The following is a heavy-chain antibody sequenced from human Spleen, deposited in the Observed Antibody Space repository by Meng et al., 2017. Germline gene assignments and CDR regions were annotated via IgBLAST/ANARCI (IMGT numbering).Heavy chain of an antibody. Sequence: SETLSLTCTVSGGSISSSSYYWGWIRQPPGKGLEWIGSIYYSGSTYYNPSLKSRVTISVDTSKNQFSLKLSSVTAADTAVYYCARDQRIAVAAHYYYYGMDVWGQGTTVT. CDR2: IYYSGST. CDR3: ARDQRIAVAAHYYYYGMDV. CDR1: GGSISSSSYY. V-gene: IGHV4-39*07. D-gene: IGHD6-19*01. J-gene: IGHJ6*01.